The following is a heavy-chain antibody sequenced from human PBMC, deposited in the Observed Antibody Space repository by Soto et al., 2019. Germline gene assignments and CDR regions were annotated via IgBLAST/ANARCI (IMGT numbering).Heavy chain of an antibody. Sequence: SGPTLVNPTETLTLTCTFSGFSLTSPGMCVSWIRQSPGKALEWLALIERDDDDKYYSTSLKTRLTISKDTRKNQVVLTMANMEPADTATYYCARSIRGPRRFNGMDVWGQGTTVTV. CDR2: IERDDDDK. D-gene: IGHD1-20*01. J-gene: IGHJ6*02. V-gene: IGHV2-70*13. CDR3: ARSIRGPRRFNGMDV. CDR1: GFSLTSPGMC.